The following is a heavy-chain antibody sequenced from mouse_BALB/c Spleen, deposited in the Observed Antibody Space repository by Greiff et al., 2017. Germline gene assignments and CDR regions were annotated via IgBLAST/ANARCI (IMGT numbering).Heavy chain of an antibody. CDR1: GYAFTNYL. V-gene: IGHV1-54*03. D-gene: IGHD2-14*01. J-gene: IGHJ2*01. CDR2: INPGSGGT. CDR3: ARGYYRYYFDY. Sequence: QVQLQQSGAELVRPGTSVKVSCKASGYAFTNYLIEWVKQRPGQGLEWIGVINPGSGGTNYNEKFKGKATLTADKSSSTAYMQLSSLTSDDSAVFFCARGYYRYYFDYWGQGTTLTVSS.